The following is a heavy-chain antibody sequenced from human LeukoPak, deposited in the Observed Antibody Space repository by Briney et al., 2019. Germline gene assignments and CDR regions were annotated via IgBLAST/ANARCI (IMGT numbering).Heavy chain of an antibody. CDR2: ISTSSSAL. D-gene: IGHD2-2*01. J-gene: IGHJ1*01. Sequence: GGSLRLSCAASAFTFSSYSMNWVRQAPGKGLEWVSYISTSSSALYYADSVKGRFTISRDNAKNSLYLQMNSLRAEDTGVYYCAPSPYCSSNSFYPDYPQHGGRGTLVTVPS. V-gene: IGHV3-48*01. CDR1: AFTFSSYS. CDR3: APSPYCSSNSFYPDYPQH.